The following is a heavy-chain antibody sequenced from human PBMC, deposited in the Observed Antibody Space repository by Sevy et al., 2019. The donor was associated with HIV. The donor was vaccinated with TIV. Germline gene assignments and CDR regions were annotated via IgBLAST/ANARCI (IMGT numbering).Heavy chain of an antibody. CDR2: IYYTGST. Sequence: PSETLSLTCTVSGGSISSYYWNWIRQSPGKGLEWIGYIYYTGSTNYNPSLKSRVTISVDTSKNQFSLKLTSVTAADTAVYYCARELISGRYYGMAVWGQGTTVTCSS. V-gene: IGHV4-59*01. J-gene: IGHJ6*02. D-gene: IGHD2-15*01. CDR1: GGSISSYY. CDR3: ARELISGRYYGMAV.